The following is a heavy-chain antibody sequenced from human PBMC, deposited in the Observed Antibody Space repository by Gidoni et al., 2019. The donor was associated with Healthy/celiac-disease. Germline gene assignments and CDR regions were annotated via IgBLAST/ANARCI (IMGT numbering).Heavy chain of an antibody. CDR1: GFTFGDYA. J-gene: IGHJ5*02. D-gene: IGHD1-1*01. V-gene: IGHV3-49*05. CDR3: TRPRYNWNDVGRFDP. Sequence: EVQLVKAGGGLVTQGRSLRLSCQAPGFTFGDYAMSWFRQAPGTGLEWVGFIRSKAYGGTTEYAASVKGRFTISRDDSKIIAYLQMNSLKTEDTAVYYCTRPRYNWNDVGRFDPWGQGTLVTVSS. CDR2: IRSKAYGGTT.